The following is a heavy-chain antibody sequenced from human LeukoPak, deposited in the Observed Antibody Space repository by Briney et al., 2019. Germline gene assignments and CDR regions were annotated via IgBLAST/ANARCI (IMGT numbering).Heavy chain of an antibody. D-gene: IGHD3-10*01. V-gene: IGHV3-69-1*02. Sequence: GGSLRLSCAGSGFTLSDYTMNWVRQAPGKGLEWISSISSGGTIYYAGSVKGRFTISRDNAKNSLYLQMNSLRAEDTAVYYCARDFGYYGSGSYPDYFDYWGQGTLVTVSS. J-gene: IGHJ4*02. CDR3: ARDFGYYGSGSYPDYFDY. CDR1: GFTLSDYT. CDR2: ISSGGTI.